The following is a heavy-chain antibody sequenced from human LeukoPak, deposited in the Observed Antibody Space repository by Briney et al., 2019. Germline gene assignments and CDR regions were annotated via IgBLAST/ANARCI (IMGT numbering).Heavy chain of an antibody. Sequence: PGGSLRLSCAASGFTFSSYGMHWVRQAPGKGLEWVAVISYDGSNKYYADSVKGRFTISRDNSKNTLYLQMNSLRAEDTAVYYCAKDKMDTAMWFDYWGQGTLVTVSS. CDR3: AKDKMDTAMWFDY. CDR2: ISYDGSNK. CDR1: GFTFSSYG. J-gene: IGHJ4*02. V-gene: IGHV3-30*18. D-gene: IGHD5-18*01.